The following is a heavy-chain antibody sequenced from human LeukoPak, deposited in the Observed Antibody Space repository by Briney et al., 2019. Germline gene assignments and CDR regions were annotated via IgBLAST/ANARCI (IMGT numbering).Heavy chain of an antibody. D-gene: IGHD3-10*01. V-gene: IGHV3-21*01. CDR1: GFTFSNYA. J-gene: IGHJ3*02. Sequence: GGSLRLFCAASGFTFSNYAMNWVRQAPGKGLEWVSSISSSSSYIYYADSVKGRFTISRDNAKNSLYLQMNSLRAEDTAVYYCARDNLYYYGSGSYAFDIWGQGTMVTVSS. CDR2: ISSSSSYI. CDR3: ARDNLYYYGSGSYAFDI.